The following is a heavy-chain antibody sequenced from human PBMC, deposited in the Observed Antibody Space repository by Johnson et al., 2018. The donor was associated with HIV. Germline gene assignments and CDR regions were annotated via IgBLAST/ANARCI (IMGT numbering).Heavy chain of an antibody. CDR2: IRYDGSYK. J-gene: IGHJ3*02. D-gene: IGHD3-22*01. Sequence: QVQLVESGGGVVQPGGSLRLSCAASGFNFNIYGMHWVRQAPVRGLEWVAFIRYDGSYKNYVDSVKGRFTISRDNSKNTLYLQMNSLRAEDTAVYYCAKGVDYYDSSGLDIWGQGTMVTVS. V-gene: IGHV3-30*02. CDR1: GFNFNIYG. CDR3: AKGVDYYDSSGLDI.